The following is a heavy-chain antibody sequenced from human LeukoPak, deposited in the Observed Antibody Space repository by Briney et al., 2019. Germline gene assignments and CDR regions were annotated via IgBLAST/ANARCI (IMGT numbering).Heavy chain of an antibody. CDR2: INHSGST. D-gene: IGHD6-13*01. Sequence: SETLSLTCAVYGGSFSGYYWSWIRQPPGKGLEWIGEINHSGSTNYNPSLKSRVTLSVDTSKNQFSLKLSSVTAADTAVYYCARGHTTYSSSRGDWFDPWGQGTLAIVSS. V-gene: IGHV4-34*01. CDR3: ARGHTTYSSSRGDWFDP. J-gene: IGHJ5*02. CDR1: GGSFSGYY.